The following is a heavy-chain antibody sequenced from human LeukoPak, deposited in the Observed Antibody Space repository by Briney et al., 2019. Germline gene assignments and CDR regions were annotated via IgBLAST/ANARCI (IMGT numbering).Heavy chain of an antibody. J-gene: IGHJ5*02. Sequence: ASVKVSCKASGCTFTSYDINWVRQATGQGLEWMGWMNPNSGNTGYAQKFQGRVTMTRNTSISTAYMELSSLRSEDTAVYYCARQVREYSYGRRYNWFDPWGQGTLVTVSS. CDR3: ARQVREYSYGRRYNWFDP. V-gene: IGHV1-8*01. D-gene: IGHD5-18*01. CDR2: MNPNSGNT. CDR1: GCTFTSYD.